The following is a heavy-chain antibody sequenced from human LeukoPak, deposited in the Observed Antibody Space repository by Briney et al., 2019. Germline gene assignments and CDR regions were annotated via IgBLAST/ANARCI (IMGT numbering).Heavy chain of an antibody. CDR2: IYTSGST. V-gene: IGHV4-61*02. D-gene: IGHD3-3*01. CDR3: ARVPSYDFWSGYSYYYYMDV. CDR1: GGSISSGSYY. J-gene: IGHJ6*03. Sequence: SETLSLTCTVSGGSISSGSYYWSWIRQPAGKGLAWIGRIYTSGSTNYNPSLKSRVTISVDTSKNQFSLKLSSVTAADTAVYYCARVPSYDFWSGYSYYYYMDVWGKGTTVTVSS.